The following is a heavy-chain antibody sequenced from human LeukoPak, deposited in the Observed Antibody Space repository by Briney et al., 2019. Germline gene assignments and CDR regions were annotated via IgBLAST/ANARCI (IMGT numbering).Heavy chain of an antibody. V-gene: IGHV1-2*06. Sequence: ASAKVSCKASGYTFTGYYMHWVRQAPGQGLEWMGRMNPNSGGTNYAQKFQGRGTMTRDTSISTAYMELSRLRSDDTAVYYCARDTRDGGSDYWGQGTLVTVSS. D-gene: IGHD1-26*01. CDR3: ARDTRDGGSDY. CDR1: GYTFTGYY. J-gene: IGHJ4*02. CDR2: MNPNSGGT.